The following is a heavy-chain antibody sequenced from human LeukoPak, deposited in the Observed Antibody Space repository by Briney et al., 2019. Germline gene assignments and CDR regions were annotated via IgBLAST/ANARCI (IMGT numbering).Heavy chain of an antibody. V-gene: IGHV4-31*03. D-gene: IGHD3-10*01. CDR3: ARDSGFDFGAFDI. Sequence: SETLSLTCTVSGGSISSGGYYWSWIRQHPGKGLEWIGYIYYSGSTYYNPSLKSRVTISVDTSKNQFSLKLSSVTAADTAVYYCARDSGFDFGAFDIWGQGTMVTVSS. J-gene: IGHJ3*02. CDR1: GGSISSGGYY. CDR2: IYYSGST.